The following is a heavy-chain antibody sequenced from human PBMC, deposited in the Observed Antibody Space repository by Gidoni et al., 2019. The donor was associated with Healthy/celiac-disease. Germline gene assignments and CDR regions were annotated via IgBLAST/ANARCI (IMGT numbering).Heavy chain of an antibody. CDR2: IRSKANSYGT. V-gene: IGHV3-73*01. D-gene: IGHD2-2*01. CDR1: GFTFSGSA. J-gene: IGHJ5*02. CDR3: TRLPDIVVVPAALGWFDP. Sequence: EVQLVESGGGLVQPGGSLKLSCAASGFTFSGSAMHWVRQASGKGLEWVGRIRSKANSYGTAYAASVKGRFTISRDDSKNTAYLQMNSLKTEDTAVYYCTRLPDIVVVPAALGWFDPWGQGTLVTVSS.